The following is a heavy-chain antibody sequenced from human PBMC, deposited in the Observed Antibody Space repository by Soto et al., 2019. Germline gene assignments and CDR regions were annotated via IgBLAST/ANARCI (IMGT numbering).Heavy chain of an antibody. J-gene: IGHJ3*02. CDR2: MNPNSGNT. D-gene: IGHD5-12*01. CDR1: GYTFTSYD. Sequence: ASVKVSCKASGYTFTSYDINWVRQATGQGLEWMGWMNPNSGNTGYAQKFQGRVTMTRNTSISTAYMELSSLRSEDTAVYYCASASCGGGYDFCDAFDIWGQGTMVTVSS. CDR3: ASASCGGGYDFCDAFDI. V-gene: IGHV1-8*01.